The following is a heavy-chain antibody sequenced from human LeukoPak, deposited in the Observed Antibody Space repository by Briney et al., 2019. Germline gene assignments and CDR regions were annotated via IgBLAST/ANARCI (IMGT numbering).Heavy chain of an antibody. CDR3: ARLGGYQVGHYYYYMDV. V-gene: IGHV4-61*02. D-gene: IGHD3-16*02. Sequence: PSQTLSLTCTVSSGSISSGSYYWSWIRQPAGKGLEWIGRIYTSGSTNYNPSLKSRVTISVDTSKNQFSLKLSSVTAADTAVYYCARLGGYQVGHYYYYMDVWGKGTTVTVSS. CDR2: IYTSGST. CDR1: SGSISSGSYY. J-gene: IGHJ6*03.